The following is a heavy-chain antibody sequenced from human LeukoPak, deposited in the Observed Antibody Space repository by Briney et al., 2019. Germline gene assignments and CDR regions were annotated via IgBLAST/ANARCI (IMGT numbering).Heavy chain of an antibody. CDR3: VVGGSPGY. Sequence: GGSLRLSCAASGLAFSAYKMRWVRQAPRKGLVWVSRISTDGYTTDYADFVQGRFTASRDNTKNTWSLEMNSLRAEDTAVYYCVVGGSPGYWGQGTLVTVSS. V-gene: IGHV3-74*01. CDR1: GLAFSAYK. J-gene: IGHJ4*02. CDR2: ISTDGYTT. D-gene: IGHD2-15*01.